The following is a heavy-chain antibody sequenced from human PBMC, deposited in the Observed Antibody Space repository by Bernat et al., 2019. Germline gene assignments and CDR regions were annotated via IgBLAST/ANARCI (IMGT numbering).Heavy chain of an antibody. V-gene: IGHV3-30*18. J-gene: IGHJ6*02. CDR1: GFTFSSYG. D-gene: IGHD4-11*01. CDR2: ISYDGSNK. CDR3: AKDATTVLLRHYYGMDV. Sequence: QVQLVESGGGVVQPGRSLRLSCAASGFTFSSYGMHWVRQAPGKGLEWVAVISYDGSNKYYADSVKGRFTISRDNSKNTLYLQMNSLRAEDTAVYYCAKDATTVLLRHYYGMDVWGQGTTVTVSS.